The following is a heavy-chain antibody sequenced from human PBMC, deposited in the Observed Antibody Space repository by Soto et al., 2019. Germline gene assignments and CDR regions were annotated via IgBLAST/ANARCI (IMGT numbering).Heavy chain of an antibody. CDR2: IRNKASGGTT. J-gene: IGHJ4*02. CDR3: TKWPGNAQSNFEH. V-gene: IGHV3-49*04. CDR1: GFIFDDYV. D-gene: IGHD5-12*01. Sequence: HPGGSLRLSCTASGFIFDDYVMTWVRQAPGKGLEFVGSIRNKASGGTTEYAASVKGRFTISRDDSKSIAYLQMNSLKTEDTAVYYCTKWPGNAQSNFEHWGQGTQVTVSS.